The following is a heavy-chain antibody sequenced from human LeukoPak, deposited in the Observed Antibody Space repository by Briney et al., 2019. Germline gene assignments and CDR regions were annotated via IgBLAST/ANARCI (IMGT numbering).Heavy chain of an antibody. D-gene: IGHD3-9*01. CDR3: ARDQSFRRYFDWSLNWFDP. J-gene: IGHJ5*02. Sequence: GASVKVSCKASGYTFTSYYMHWVRQAPGQGLEWMGIINPSGGSTSYAQKFQGRVTMTRDTSTSTVYMELSSLRSEDTAVYYCARDQSFRRYFDWSLNWFDPWGQGTLVTVSS. CDR2: INPSGGST. CDR1: GYTFTSYY. V-gene: IGHV1-46*01.